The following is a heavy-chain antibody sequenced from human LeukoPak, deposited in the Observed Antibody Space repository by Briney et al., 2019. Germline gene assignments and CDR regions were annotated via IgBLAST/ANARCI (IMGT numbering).Heavy chain of an antibody. CDR2: MNPNSGNT. J-gene: IGHJ6*02. Sequence: GASVKVSCEGSGYTFTSYDINWVRQATGQGLEWMGWMNPNSGNTGYAQKFQGRVTMTRNTSISTAYMELSSLRSEDTAVYYCASRVFSDYNDYYYYGMDVWGQGTTVTVSS. CDR3: ASRVFSDYNDYYYYGMDV. D-gene: IGHD4-11*01. CDR1: GYTFTSYD. V-gene: IGHV1-8*01.